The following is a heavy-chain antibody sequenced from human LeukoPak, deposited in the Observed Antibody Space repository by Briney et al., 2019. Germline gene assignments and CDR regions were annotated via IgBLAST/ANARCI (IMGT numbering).Heavy chain of an antibody. J-gene: IGHJ6*02. D-gene: IGHD2/OR15-2a*01. CDR1: GFTFSSYW. CDR2: IKQDGSEK. V-gene: IGHV3-7*05. Sequence: GGSLRLSCAASGFTFSSYWMSWVRQAPGKGLEWVANIKQDGSEKYYVDSVKGRFTTSRDGAKNSLYLQVNSLRAEDTAVYYCASTTISPVGGMDVWGQGTTVTVSS. CDR3: ASTTISPVGGMDV.